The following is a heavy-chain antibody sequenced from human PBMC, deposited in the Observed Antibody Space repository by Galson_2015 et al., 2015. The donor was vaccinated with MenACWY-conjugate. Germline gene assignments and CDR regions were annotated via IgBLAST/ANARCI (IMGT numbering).Heavy chain of an antibody. J-gene: IGHJ5*02. Sequence: SLRLSCAASGFTFDDYAMHWVRQAPGKGLECVSGISWNGGTIGYADSVRGRFTISRDNAKNSLYLQMNSLRAEDTAFYYCAKRSTGGGAWGQGTLVTVSS. D-gene: IGHD1-14*01. CDR3: AKRSTGGGA. CDR1: GFTFDDYA. CDR2: ISWNGGTI. V-gene: IGHV3-9*01.